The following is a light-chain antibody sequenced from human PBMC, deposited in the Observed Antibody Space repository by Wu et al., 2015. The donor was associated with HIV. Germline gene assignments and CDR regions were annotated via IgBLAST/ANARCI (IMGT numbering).Light chain of an antibody. V-gene: IGKV1-5*03. CDR3: QQYNTFPLT. Sequence: DIQMTQSPSTLSASIGDRVTITCRASQSISTWLAWYQQKPGKAPKLLIYRASTLESGVPSRFSGSGSGTEFTLSISGLQPDDFATYYCQQYNTFPLTFGGGTKVEIK. CDR2: RAS. J-gene: IGKJ4*01. CDR1: QSISTW.